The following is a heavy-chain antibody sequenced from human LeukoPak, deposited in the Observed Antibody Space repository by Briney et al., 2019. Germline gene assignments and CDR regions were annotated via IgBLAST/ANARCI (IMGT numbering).Heavy chain of an antibody. CDR2: ISSSGSII. J-gene: IGHJ5*02. D-gene: IGHD6-13*01. CDR3: ASGAATGWFDP. V-gene: IGHV3-11*01. Sequence: PGGSLRLSCAASGFTFSDYYMTWIRQAPGKGLEWLSCISSSGSIIYYADSVQGRFTISRDNAKNSLYLQMNSLRVEDTAVYHCASGAATGWFDPWGQGTLVTVSS. CDR1: GFTFSDYY.